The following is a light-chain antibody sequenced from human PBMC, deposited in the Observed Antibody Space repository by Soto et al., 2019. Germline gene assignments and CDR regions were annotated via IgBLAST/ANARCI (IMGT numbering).Light chain of an antibody. CDR2: KAS. CDR1: QTISSW. V-gene: IGKV1-5*03. CDR3: QHYNSYSEA. J-gene: IGKJ1*01. Sequence: DIPMTQSHSTLSGSVGDRVTITCRASQTISSWLAWYQQKPGKAPKLLIYKASTLKSGVPSRFSGSGAGTEFTLPISSLQPDDFATYYGQHYNSYSEAFGQGTKVELK.